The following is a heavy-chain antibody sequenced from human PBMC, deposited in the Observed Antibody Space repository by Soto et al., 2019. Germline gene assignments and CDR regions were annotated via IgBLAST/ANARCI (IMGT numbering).Heavy chain of an antibody. CDR2: ISSSGVST. CDR1: GFTLSGYA. Sequence: PGGSLRLSCAASGFTLSGYAMYWVRQPPGKGLEYVSGISSSGVSTYYANSVQGRFTISRDNSKNTLYLQMNSLRAEDTAVYYCNRSCWSTMIVARFDCWGQGSLVAVSS. CDR3: NRSCWSTMIVARFDC. J-gene: IGHJ4*01. D-gene: IGHD3-22*01. V-gene: IGHV3-64*04.